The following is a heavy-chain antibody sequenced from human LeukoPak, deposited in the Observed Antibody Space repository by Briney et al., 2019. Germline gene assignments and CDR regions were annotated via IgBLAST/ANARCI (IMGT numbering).Heavy chain of an antibody. CDR3: AKKHFMPLIPA. CDR2: VSGDGGST. D-gene: IGHD3-16*01. CDR1: AFTFSSYA. Sequence: GPSVSLSCAAYAFTFSSYAMGWVRQAPGKWMEWLSAVSGDGGSTYYADSVDGRFTISRVNPKNTLYLQMNSLRAEDTALYYCAKKHFMPLIPAWGQGTLVTVSS. V-gene: IGHV3-23*01. J-gene: IGHJ5*02.